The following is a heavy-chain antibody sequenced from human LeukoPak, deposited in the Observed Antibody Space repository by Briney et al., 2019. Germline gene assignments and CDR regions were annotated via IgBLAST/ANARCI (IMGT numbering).Heavy chain of an antibody. Sequence: GGSLRLSCAASGFTFSSYAMSWVRQAPGKGLEWVSAISGSGGSTYYADSVKGRFTISRDNSKNTLYLQMNSLRAEDAAVYYCARVPSTWGTAMVNDYWGQGTLVTVSS. CDR3: ARVPSTWGTAMVNDY. V-gene: IGHV3-23*01. J-gene: IGHJ4*02. D-gene: IGHD5-18*01. CDR1: GFTFSSYA. CDR2: ISGSGGST.